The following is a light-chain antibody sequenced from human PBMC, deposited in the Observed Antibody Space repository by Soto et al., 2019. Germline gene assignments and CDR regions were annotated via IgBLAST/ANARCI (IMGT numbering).Light chain of an antibody. CDR3: CSHAGSYTYV. V-gene: IGLV2-11*01. J-gene: IGLJ1*01. Sequence: QSVLTQPRSVSGSPGQSLTISCTGTSSVVGGYNYVSWYQQHPGKVPKLMTYDVTKRPSGVPDRFSGSKSGNTASLTISGLQAEDEADYYCCSHAGSYTYVFGTGTKVTVL. CDR1: SSVVGGYNY. CDR2: DVT.